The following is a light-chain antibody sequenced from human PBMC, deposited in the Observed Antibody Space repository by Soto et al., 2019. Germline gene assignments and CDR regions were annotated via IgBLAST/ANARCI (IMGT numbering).Light chain of an antibody. CDR2: DAS. CDR1: QSITNW. Sequence: DIQMTQSPSTLSAYVGDRVTITCRASQSITNWVAWYQQKPGKAPKLLIYDASNLESGVPSRFSGGGSGTDFTLTVSSRQPDDFATYYCQQYNNYSPTVGQGNKVEV. CDR3: QQYNNYSPT. J-gene: IGKJ1*01. V-gene: IGKV1-5*01.